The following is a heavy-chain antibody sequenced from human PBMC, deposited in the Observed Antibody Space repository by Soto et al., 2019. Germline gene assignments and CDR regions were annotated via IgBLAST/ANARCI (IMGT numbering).Heavy chain of an antibody. D-gene: IGHD2-8*01. CDR2: ISSSSSYI. CDR1: GFTFSSYS. Sequence: LRLSCAASGFTFSSYSMNWVRQAPGKGLEWVSSISSSSSYIYYADSVKGRFTISRDNAKNSLYLQMNSLRAEDTAVYYCARDPTSSYCTNGVCPLYVFDYWGQGTLVTVSS. CDR3: ARDPTSSYCTNGVCPLYVFDY. V-gene: IGHV3-21*01. J-gene: IGHJ4*02.